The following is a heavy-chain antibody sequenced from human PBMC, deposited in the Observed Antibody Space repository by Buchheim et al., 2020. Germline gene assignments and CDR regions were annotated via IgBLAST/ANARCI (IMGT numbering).Heavy chain of an antibody. D-gene: IGHD2-8*02. CDR3: ARGFFYHSTDDS. Sequence: QLLLQESGPGLVKPSETLSLTCSVSDGSISSSDYYWGWIRQPPGKGLEWIGSIYNSGRTHYHPSLESRVSISVDTSKNQVSLKLTSVTAADTAVYYCARGFFYHSTDDSWGQG. V-gene: IGHV4-39*07. CDR1: DGSISSSDYY. CDR2: IYNSGRT. J-gene: IGHJ5*01.